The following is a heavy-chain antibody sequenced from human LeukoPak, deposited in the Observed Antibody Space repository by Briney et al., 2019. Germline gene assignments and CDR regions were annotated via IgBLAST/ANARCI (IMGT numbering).Heavy chain of an antibody. V-gene: IGHV3-23*01. D-gene: IGHD6-13*01. J-gene: IGHJ5*02. CDR3: AKGVGQQQLVSNWFDP. CDR1: GFTFSSYA. Sequence: GGSLRLSCAASGFTFSSYAMSWVRQAPGKGLEWVSAISGSGGSTYYADSVKGRFTISRDNSKNTLYLQMNSLRAEDTAVYYCAKGVGQQQLVSNWFDPWGQGTPVTVSS. CDR2: ISGSGGST.